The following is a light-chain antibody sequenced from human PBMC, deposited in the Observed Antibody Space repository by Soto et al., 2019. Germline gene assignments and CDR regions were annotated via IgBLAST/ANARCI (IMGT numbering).Light chain of an antibody. Sequence: DIQMTQSPSTLSASVGDRVTITCRASQSISSWLAWYQQKPGKAPKLLIYKASSLESGVPSRFSGSGSGTEFTLTISSLQPDDFATYYCQQYHSYPETFGQGTKLEIK. CDR1: QSISSW. CDR2: KAS. V-gene: IGKV1-5*03. J-gene: IGKJ2*01. CDR3: QQYHSYPET.